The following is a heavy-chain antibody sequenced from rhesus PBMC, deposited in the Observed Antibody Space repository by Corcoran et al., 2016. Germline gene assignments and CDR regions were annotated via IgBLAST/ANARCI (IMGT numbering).Heavy chain of an antibody. V-gene: IGHV1-111*02. CDR2: VDPADGEA. CDR1: GYTFTDYY. D-gene: IGHD4-23*01. CDR3: ATHLYSNDFDY. J-gene: IGHJ4*01. Sequence: EVQLVQSGAEVKKPGASVKISCKASGYTFTDYYLHWVRQAPGKDFEWIGRVDPADGEANPEQKFQDRVNITADTSTDTAYMELSSLRSEDTAVYYCATHLYSNDFDYWGQGVLVTVSS.